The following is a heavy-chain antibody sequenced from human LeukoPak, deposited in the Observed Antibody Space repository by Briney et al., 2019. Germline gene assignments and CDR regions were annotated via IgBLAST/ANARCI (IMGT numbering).Heavy chain of an antibody. CDR1: GFTFSSYA. Sequence: PGGSLRLSCAASGFTFSSYAMHWVRQAPGKGLEWVAVISYDGSNKYYADSVKGRFTISRDNSKNTLYLQMNSLRAEDTAVYYCARDRKAAAGPPHGFDPWGQGTLVTVSS. V-gene: IGHV3-30-3*01. CDR2: ISYDGSNK. CDR3: ARDRKAAAGPPHGFDP. D-gene: IGHD6-13*01. J-gene: IGHJ5*02.